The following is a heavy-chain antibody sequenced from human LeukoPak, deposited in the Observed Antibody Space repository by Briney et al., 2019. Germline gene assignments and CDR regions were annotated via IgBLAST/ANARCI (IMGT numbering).Heavy chain of an antibody. CDR1: GFTFSDYY. Sequence: GGALRLSCAASGFTFSDYYMSWIRQAPGKGLEWVSYISSSGSTIYYADSVKGRFTISRDNAKNSLYLQMNSLRAEDTAVYYCARVAEAAAFDYWGQGTLVTVSS. CDR2: ISSSGSTI. CDR3: ARVAEAAAFDY. D-gene: IGHD6-13*01. J-gene: IGHJ4*02. V-gene: IGHV3-11*04.